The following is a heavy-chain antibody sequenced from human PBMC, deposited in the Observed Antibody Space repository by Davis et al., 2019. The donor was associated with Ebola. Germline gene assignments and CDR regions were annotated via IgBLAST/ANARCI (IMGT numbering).Heavy chain of an antibody. CDR3: ARDREYSGYETYAFDI. D-gene: IGHD5-12*01. V-gene: IGHV3-73*01. J-gene: IGHJ3*02. CDR2: IRSKANSYAT. Sequence: GESLKISCAASGFTFSGSAMHWVRQASGKGLEWVGRIRSKANSYATAYAASVKGRFTISRDDSKNTAYLQMNSLRAEDTAVYYCARDREYSGYETYAFDIWGQGTMVTVSS. CDR1: GFTFSGSA.